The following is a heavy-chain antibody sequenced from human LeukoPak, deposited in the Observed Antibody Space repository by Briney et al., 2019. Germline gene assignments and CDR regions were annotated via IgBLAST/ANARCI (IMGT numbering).Heavy chain of an antibody. CDR2: IYHSGST. Sequence: PSGTLSLTCAVSGGSISSSNWWSWVRPPPGKGLEWIGEIYHSGSTNYNPSLKSRVTISLDKSKNQFSLKLSSVTAADTAMYYCAREDYDDSGAWYFDLWGRGTLVTVSS. V-gene: IGHV4-4*02. CDR1: GGSISSSNW. J-gene: IGHJ2*01. D-gene: IGHD3-3*01. CDR3: AREDYDDSGAWYFDL.